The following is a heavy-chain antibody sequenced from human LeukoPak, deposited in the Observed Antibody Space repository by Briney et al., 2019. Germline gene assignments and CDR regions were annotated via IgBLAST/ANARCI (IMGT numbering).Heavy chain of an antibody. Sequence: ASVKLSCETSGYTFTSYGISWVRQAPGQGLEWMGRISAYNGNTDSAQKLQGRLTMTRDTSTSTAYRERRSLRSDDTAVYYGARSGYMGGGRLDYYYYMDVWGKGTTVTISS. CDR3: ARSGYMGGGRLDYYYYMDV. CDR2: ISAYNGNT. V-gene: IGHV1-18*01. CDR1: GYTFTSYG. J-gene: IGHJ6*03. D-gene: IGHD2-15*01.